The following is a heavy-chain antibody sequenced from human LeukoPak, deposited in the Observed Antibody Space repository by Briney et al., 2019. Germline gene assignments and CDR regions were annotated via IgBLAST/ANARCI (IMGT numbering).Heavy chain of an antibody. J-gene: IGHJ6*02. CDR3: AKASFPATKVTPNYGMDV. D-gene: IGHD4-17*01. V-gene: IGHV3-9*01. Sequence: GRSLRLSCAASGFTFDDYAMHWVRQAPGKGLEWVSGISWNSGSIGYADSVKGRFTISRDNAKNSLYLQMNSLRAEDTALYYCAKASFPATKVTPNYGMDVSGQGTTVTVSS. CDR2: ISWNSGSI. CDR1: GFTFDDYA.